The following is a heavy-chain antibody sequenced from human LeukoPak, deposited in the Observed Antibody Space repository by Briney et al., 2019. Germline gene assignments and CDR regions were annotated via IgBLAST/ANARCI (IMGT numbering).Heavy chain of an antibody. Sequence: SETLSLTCTVSGGSISIYYWSWIRQPPRKGLEWIGYIYYSRSTNYNPSLKSRVTISVDTSKNHFSMKLSSVTAADTAVYYCARGGYDFWSGYRDAFDIWGQGTMVTVSS. CDR1: GGSISIYY. V-gene: IGHV4-59*01. CDR3: ARGGYDFWSGYRDAFDI. CDR2: IYYSRST. D-gene: IGHD3-3*01. J-gene: IGHJ3*02.